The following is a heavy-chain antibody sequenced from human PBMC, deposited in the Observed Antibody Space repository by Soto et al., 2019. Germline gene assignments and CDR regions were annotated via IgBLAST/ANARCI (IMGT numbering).Heavy chain of an antibody. D-gene: IGHD3-22*01. CDR3: ARDLYYYYDSSGYSSHYGMDV. Sequence: PSETLSLTCTVSGGSISSGDYYWSWIRQPPGKGLEWIGYIYYSGSTYYNPSLKSRVTISVDTSKNQFSLKLSSVTAADTAVYYCARDLYYYYDSSGYSSHYGMDVWGQGTTVTVSS. J-gene: IGHJ6*02. CDR1: GGSISSGDYY. CDR2: IYYSGST. V-gene: IGHV4-30-4*01.